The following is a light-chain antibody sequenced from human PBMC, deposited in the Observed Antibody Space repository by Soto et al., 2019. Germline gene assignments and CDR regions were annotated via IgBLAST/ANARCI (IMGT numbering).Light chain of an antibody. Sequence: DIQMTQSPSSLSASVGDRVTITCRASQSISSYLNWYQHKPGKAPKLLIYAASSLQTGVPSRFSGSRSGTDFALTISSLQRGDFATYYCQQTDSFPRTFGQGTKVDIK. CDR1: QSISSY. V-gene: IGKV1-39*01. CDR2: AAS. CDR3: QQTDSFPRT. J-gene: IGKJ1*01.